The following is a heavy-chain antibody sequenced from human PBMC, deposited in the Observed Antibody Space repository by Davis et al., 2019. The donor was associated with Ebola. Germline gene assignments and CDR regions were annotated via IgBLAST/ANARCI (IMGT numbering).Heavy chain of an antibody. D-gene: IGHD5-24*01. CDR3: STEMPTITTEFDY. CDR2: IRSDGNNK. V-gene: IGHV3-30*02. J-gene: IGHJ4*02. Sequence: GGSLRLSCAASGFTFSSYGMHWVRQAPGKGLEWVAFIRSDGNNKFYADSVKGRFTISRDNSMNTLYLQMNSLRAEDTAVYYCSTEMPTITTEFDYWGQGTLVTVSS. CDR1: GFTFSSYG.